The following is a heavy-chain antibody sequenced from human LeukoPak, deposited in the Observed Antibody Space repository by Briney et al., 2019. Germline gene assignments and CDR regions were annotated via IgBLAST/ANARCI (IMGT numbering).Heavy chain of an antibody. V-gene: IGHV3-21*01. CDR2: ITSGSSYI. J-gene: IGHJ6*03. CDR3: ARDPYSGNYGAYYYYYMDV. Sequence: GGSLRLSCAASGFSFSTYNMNWVRQAPGQRLEWVSSITSGSSYIYYADSVKGRFTISRDNAKSPLYLQMDSLRAEDTAVYYCARDPYSGNYGAYYYYYMDVWGKGTTVTISS. CDR1: GFSFSTYN. D-gene: IGHD1-26*01.